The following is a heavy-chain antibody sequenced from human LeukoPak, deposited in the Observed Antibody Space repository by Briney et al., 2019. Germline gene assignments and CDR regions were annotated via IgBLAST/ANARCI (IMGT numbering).Heavy chain of an antibody. CDR2: ISSSSSYI. D-gene: IGHD3-3*01. V-gene: IGHV3-21*01. CDR3: ARPTIFGVVVGMDV. Sequence: GGSLRLSCAASGFTFSSYSMNWVRQAPGKGLEWVSSISSSSSYIYYADSVKGRLTISRDNAKNSLYLQMNSLRAEDTAVYYCARPTIFGVVVGMDVWGQGTTVTVSS. CDR1: GFTFSSYS. J-gene: IGHJ6*02.